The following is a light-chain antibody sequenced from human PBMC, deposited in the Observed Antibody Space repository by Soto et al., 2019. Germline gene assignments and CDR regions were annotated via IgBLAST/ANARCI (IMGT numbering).Light chain of an antibody. J-gene: IGKJ4*01. V-gene: IGKV3D-20*02. CDR1: QSVSNDY. CDR2: DAS. CDR3: QQRDNWPLT. Sequence: EMVLTQSPGTLSLSPGDRATLSCRASQSVSNDYVAWDQQKPGQAPRLLIYDASSRATGIPDRFSGSGSGTHFTLTISSLESEDFAVYYCQQRDNWPLTFGGGTKLDI.